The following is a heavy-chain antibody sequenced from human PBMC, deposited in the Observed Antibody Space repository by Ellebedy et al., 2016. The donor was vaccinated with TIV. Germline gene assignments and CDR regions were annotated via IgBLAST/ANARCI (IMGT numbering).Heavy chain of an antibody. CDR3: ARDYMSLVRGVIGY. V-gene: IGHV3-7*01. J-gene: IGHJ4*02. D-gene: IGHD3-10*01. CDR1: GFTFTRYW. Sequence: GESLKISCAASGFTFTRYWMSWVRQAPGKGLEWVANINQDGSEKYYVDSVEGRFTISRDNARDSVDLQMNSLRDEDTAVYYCARDYMSLVRGVIGYWGQGTLVTVSS. CDR2: INQDGSEK.